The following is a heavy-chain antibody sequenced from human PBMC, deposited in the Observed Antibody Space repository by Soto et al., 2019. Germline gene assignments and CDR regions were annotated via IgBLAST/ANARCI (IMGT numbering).Heavy chain of an antibody. CDR3: ARNQMHYYDSSGYYDY. CDR2: ISAYNGNT. CDR1: RGTFTSYA. J-gene: IGHJ4*02. V-gene: IGHV1-18*04. D-gene: IGHD3-22*01. Sequence: ASVNVCCKASRGTFTSYAIILLLHSPGQGLEWMGWISAYNGNTNYAQKLQGRVAMTTDTSTSTAYMELRSLRSDDTAVYYCARNQMHYYDSSGYYDYWGQGTLVTVSS.